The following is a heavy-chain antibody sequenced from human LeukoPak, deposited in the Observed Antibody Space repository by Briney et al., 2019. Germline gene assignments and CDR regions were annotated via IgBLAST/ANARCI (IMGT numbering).Heavy chain of an antibody. Sequence: ASVKVSCKASGYTFTGYYMHWVRQAPGQGLEWMGWINPNSGGTNYAQKFQGRVTVTRDTSISTAYMELSGLRSDDTAVYYCAREPSHCSGGSCYSIFGYWGQGTLVTVSS. V-gene: IGHV1-2*02. J-gene: IGHJ4*02. CDR2: INPNSGGT. CDR1: GYTFTGYY. D-gene: IGHD2-15*01. CDR3: AREPSHCSGGSCYSIFGY.